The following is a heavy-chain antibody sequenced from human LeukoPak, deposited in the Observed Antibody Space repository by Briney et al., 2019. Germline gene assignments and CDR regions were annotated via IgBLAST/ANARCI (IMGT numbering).Heavy chain of an antibody. CDR1: GYSISSGYL. J-gene: IGHJ4*02. CDR2: IYHSGST. CDR3: ARVLAAEFDY. D-gene: IGHD2-15*01. V-gene: IGHV4-38-2*02. Sequence: SETLSLTCTVSGYSISSGYLWGWIRQPPGKGLEWIGSIYHSGSTYYNPSLKSRVTISVDTSKNQFSLKLSSVTAADTAVYYCARVLAAEFDYWGQGTLATVSS.